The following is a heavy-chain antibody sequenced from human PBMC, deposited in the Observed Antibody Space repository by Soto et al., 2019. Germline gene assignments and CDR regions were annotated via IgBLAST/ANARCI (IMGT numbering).Heavy chain of an antibody. Sequence: EVRLLEAGGGLKQPGGSLRLSCAASGFTFKESGMNWVRQAPGKGLEWVASISEDGASTWYGESVRGRLSISRDNSKNTIYLQMNSLRGEDTAVYYCAKGRGSGWAWYFDNWGQGTLVTVSS. CDR3: AKGRGSGWAWYFDN. D-gene: IGHD6-19*01. CDR2: ISEDGAST. CDR1: GFTFKESG. V-gene: IGHV3-23*01. J-gene: IGHJ4*02.